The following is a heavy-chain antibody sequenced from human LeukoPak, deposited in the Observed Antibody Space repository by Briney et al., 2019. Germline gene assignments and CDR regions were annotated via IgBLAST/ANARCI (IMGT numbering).Heavy chain of an antibody. D-gene: IGHD7-27*01. V-gene: IGHV3-21*01. CDR3: AFGPNQPGILDY. Sequence: PGGSLRLSCAASGFTFSSYSMNWVRQAPGKGLEWVSSISSSSSYIYYADSVKGRFTISRDNAKNSLYLQMNSLRAEDTAVYYCAFGPNQPGILDYWGQGTLVTVSS. CDR2: ISSSSSYI. CDR1: GFTFSSYS. J-gene: IGHJ4*02.